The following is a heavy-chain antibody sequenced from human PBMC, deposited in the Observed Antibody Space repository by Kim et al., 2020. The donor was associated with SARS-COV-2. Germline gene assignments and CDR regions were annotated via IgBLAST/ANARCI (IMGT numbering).Heavy chain of an antibody. J-gene: IGHJ4*02. CDR3: ARVRSTMIVL. Sequence: NTKYSQKFQGRVTSTRDTSASTAYMELSSLRSEDTAVYYCARVRSTMIVLWGQGTLVTVSS. V-gene: IGHV1-3*01. CDR2: NT. D-gene: IGHD3-22*01.